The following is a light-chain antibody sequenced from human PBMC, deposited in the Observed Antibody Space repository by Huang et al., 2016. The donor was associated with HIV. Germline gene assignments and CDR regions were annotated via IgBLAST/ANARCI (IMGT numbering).Light chain of an antibody. V-gene: IGKV3-15*01. CDR1: QSVSSN. CDR3: QQYNNWPGT. CDR2: GAS. J-gene: IGKJ3*01. Sequence: EIVMTKSPATLSVSPGERATLSCRASQSVSSNVAWYQQKPGQAPRLLIYGASTRATGIPARFSGSGSGTEFTLTISSLQSEDFAVYYCQQYNNWPGTFGPGTKVDIK.